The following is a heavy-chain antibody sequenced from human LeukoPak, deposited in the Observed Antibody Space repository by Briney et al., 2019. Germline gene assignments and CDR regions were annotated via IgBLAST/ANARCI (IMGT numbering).Heavy chain of an antibody. CDR1: GSTFSSYA. CDR3: AGKVQLWLTAGYYGMDV. V-gene: IGHV3-23*01. Sequence: PGGSLRLSCAASGSTFSSYAMSWVRQAPGKGLEWVSAISGSGGSTYYADSVKGRFTISRDNSKNTLYLQMNSLRAEDTAVYYCAGKVQLWLTAGYYGMDVWGQGTTVTVSS. D-gene: IGHD5-18*01. CDR2: ISGSGGST. J-gene: IGHJ6*02.